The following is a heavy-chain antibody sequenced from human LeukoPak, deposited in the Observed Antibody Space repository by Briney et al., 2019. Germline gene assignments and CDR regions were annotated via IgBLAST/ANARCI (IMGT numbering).Heavy chain of an antibody. V-gene: IGHV3-21*01. CDR3: TRDDRDISSYRFDY. J-gene: IGHJ4*01. CDR2: ISSNSRDI. CDR1: GFTFNTYS. D-gene: IGHD6-6*01. Sequence: KAGGSLRLSCAASGFTFNTYSMNWVRQAPGKGLEWVSSISSNSRDIYYADSVKGRFTISRDNAKNSLHLQMNSLRAEDTAVYYFTRDDRDISSYRFDYWGHGILVTVPS.